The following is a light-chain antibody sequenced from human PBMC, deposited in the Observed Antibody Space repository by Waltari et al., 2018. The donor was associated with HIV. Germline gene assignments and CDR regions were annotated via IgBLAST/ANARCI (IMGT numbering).Light chain of an antibody. Sequence: QSALTQPASVSGSPGQSITISCTGTSSDVGAYYYVSWFQLHPGKAPKLMIYEVSNRPSGVFNPFSGSKSGNTASLTISGLQAEDEADYFCSSYTGSSTLYVFGTGTKVTVL. CDR1: SSDVGAYYY. CDR3: SSYTGSSTLYV. V-gene: IGLV2-14*01. J-gene: IGLJ1*01. CDR2: EVS.